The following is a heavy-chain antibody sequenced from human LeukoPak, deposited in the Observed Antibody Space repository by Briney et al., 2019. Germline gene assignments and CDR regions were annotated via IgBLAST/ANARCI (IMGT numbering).Heavy chain of an antibody. CDR2: IREDGNDK. Sequence: PGGSLRLSCAASGFTFSNYWMSWVRQAPGKGLEWVANIREDGNDKYYVDSVKGRFTISRDNAKNSLYLQMNSLRAEDTAVYFCARGGDWGSFDSWGQGTLVTVFS. D-gene: IGHD2-21*02. CDR1: GFTFSNYW. CDR3: ARGGDWGSFDS. J-gene: IGHJ4*02. V-gene: IGHV3-7*01.